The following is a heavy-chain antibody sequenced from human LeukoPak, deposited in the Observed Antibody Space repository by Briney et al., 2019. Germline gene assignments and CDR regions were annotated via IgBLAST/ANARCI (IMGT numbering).Heavy chain of an antibody. Sequence: GGSLRLSCAASGFNFSDYYMSWIRQAPGKGLEWVSYISSSGSTIYYADSVKGRFTISRDNAKNSLYLQMNSLRAEDTAVYYCARDPSSYGYYYMDVWGKGTTVTVSS. J-gene: IGHJ6*03. D-gene: IGHD5-18*01. CDR2: ISSSGSTI. CDR1: GFNFSDYY. CDR3: ARDPSSYGYYYMDV. V-gene: IGHV3-11*04.